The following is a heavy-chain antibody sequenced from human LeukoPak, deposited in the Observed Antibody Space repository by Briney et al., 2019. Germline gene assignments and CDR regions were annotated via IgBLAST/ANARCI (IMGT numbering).Heavy chain of an antibody. V-gene: IGHV1-18*01. CDR1: RYTLTTSG. J-gene: IGHJ5*02. CDR2: TSAFSGNA. D-gene: IGHD6-13*01. Sequence: VKDSCKASRYTLTTSGVTWVRPAPGRGGEWVGWTSAFSGNAKYARNLQARVTMTTSTSTSTAYMTLRSLMSDDTAAYYCARAPISTFTHNWFDPWGQGSLVTVSS. CDR3: ARAPISTFTHNWFDP.